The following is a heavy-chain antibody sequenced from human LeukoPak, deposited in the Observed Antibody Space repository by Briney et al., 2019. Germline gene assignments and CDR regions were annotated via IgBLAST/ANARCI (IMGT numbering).Heavy chain of an antibody. D-gene: IGHD2-2*01. CDR3: ANDGSSRIYYYYYGMDV. V-gene: IGHV3-30*02. CDR2: IRYDGRNK. CDR1: GFTFSSYG. Sequence: GRCLRLSWAASGFTFSSYGMDCVRQAPGEGREWVAFIRYDGRNKYHADSVEGRFTISRDNSKKPLYLQMNSLRAEDTAVYYCANDGSSRIYYYYYGMDVWGQGTTVTVSS. J-gene: IGHJ6*02.